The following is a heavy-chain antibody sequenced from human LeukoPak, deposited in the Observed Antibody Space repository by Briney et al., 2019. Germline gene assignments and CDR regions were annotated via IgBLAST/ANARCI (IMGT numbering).Heavy chain of an antibody. V-gene: IGHV1-24*01. J-gene: IGHJ4*02. CDR3: ATVVRWGATTDY. CDR2: FDPEDGET. CDR1: GYTLTELS. D-gene: IGHD1-26*01. Sequence: GASVTVSCKVSGYTLTELSMHWVRQAPGKGLEGMGGFDPEDGETIYAQKFQGRVTMTEDTSTDTAYMELSSLRSEDTAVYYCATVVRWGATTDYWGQGTLVTVSS.